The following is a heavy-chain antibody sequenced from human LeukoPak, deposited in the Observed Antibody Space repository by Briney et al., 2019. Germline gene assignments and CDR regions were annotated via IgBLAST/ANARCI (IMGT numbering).Heavy chain of an antibody. CDR1: GDSISSYY. CDR3: ARESGYYDSSAQRYYYYYMDV. D-gene: IGHD3-22*01. CDR2: IYTSGST. V-gene: IGHV4-4*09. Sequence: SETLSLTCAVSGDSISSYYWSWIRQPPGKGLEWIGYIYTSGSTNYNPSLKSRVTISVDTSKNQFSLKLSSVTAADTAVYYCARESGYYDSSAQRYYYYYMDVWGKGTTVTVSS. J-gene: IGHJ6*03.